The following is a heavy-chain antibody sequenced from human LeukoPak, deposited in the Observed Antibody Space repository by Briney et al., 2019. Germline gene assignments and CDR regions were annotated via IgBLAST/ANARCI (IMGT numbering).Heavy chain of an antibody. CDR3: ARVDYDSSPLFDY. V-gene: IGHV4-34*01. D-gene: IGHD3-16*01. Sequence: SETLSLTCAVYGGSFSGYYWSWIRQPPGKGLEWIGEINHSGSTNYNPSLKSRVTISVDTSKNQFSLKLSSVTAADTAVYYCARVDYDSSPLFDYCGQGTLVTVSS. CDR1: GGSFSGYY. CDR2: INHSGST. J-gene: IGHJ4*02.